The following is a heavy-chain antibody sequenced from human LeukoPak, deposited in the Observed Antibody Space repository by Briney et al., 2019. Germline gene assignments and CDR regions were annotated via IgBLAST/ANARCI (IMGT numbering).Heavy chain of an antibody. CDR1: GFTFGDYA. J-gene: IGHJ4*02. CDR3: TGVGGMGVATKKGGNY. D-gene: IGHD5-12*01. V-gene: IGHV3-49*04. CDR2: IRSKAYGGTT. Sequence: GGSLRLSCTASGFTFGDYAMSWVRQAPGKGLEWVGFIRSKAYGGTTEYAASVKGRFTISRDDSKSIAYLQMNSLKTEDTAVYYCTGVGGMGVATKKGGNYWGQGTLVTVSS.